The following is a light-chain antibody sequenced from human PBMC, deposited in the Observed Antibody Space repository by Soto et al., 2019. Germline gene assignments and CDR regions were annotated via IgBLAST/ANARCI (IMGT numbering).Light chain of an antibody. CDR1: SSDVGGYNY. Sequence: QSVLTQPASVSGSPGQSITISCTGTSSDVGGYNYVSWYQQHPGKAPKLMIYDVSDRPSGVSNRLSGSKSGSTASLTISGLQAEDEADYYCSSYTRSSTPYVFGTGTKLTVL. V-gene: IGLV2-14*01. CDR2: DVS. J-gene: IGLJ1*01. CDR3: SSYTRSSTPYV.